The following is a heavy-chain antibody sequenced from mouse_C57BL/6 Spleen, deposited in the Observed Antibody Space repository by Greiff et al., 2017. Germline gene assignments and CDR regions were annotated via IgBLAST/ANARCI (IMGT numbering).Heavy chain of an antibody. CDR3: AREGVTTNDLDY. Sequence: QVQLQQSGPELVKPGASVKISCKASGYAFSSSWMNWVKQRPGKGLEWIGRIYPGDGDTNYNGTFKGKATLTPDKSTSTAYMQLSSLTSEDSAVYFCAREGVTTNDLDYWGQGTTLTVSS. J-gene: IGHJ2*01. CDR2: IYPGDGDT. D-gene: IGHD2-2*01. V-gene: IGHV1-82*01. CDR1: GYAFSSSW.